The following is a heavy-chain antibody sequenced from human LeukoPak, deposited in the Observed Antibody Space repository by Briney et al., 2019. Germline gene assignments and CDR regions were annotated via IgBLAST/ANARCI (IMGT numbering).Heavy chain of an antibody. D-gene: IGHD6-13*01. J-gene: IGHJ4*02. V-gene: IGHV1-46*01. CDR3: ARDSNWSVDY. CDR1: GYTLTSYN. CDR2: FDPRGDST. Sequence: ASVTVSFTASGYTLTSYNMHWVRQAPGQGLERMGIFDPRGDSTSHAQNFQGTVSMTSDTFTGTVYMDLSSLRSEDTAVYYCARDSNWSVDYWGQGTLVTVSS.